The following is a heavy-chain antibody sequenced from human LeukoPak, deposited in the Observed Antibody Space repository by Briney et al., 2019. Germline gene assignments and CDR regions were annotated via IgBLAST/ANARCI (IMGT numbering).Heavy chain of an antibody. Sequence: KPSETLSLTCTVSGASISGTGYYWSWIRQPPGKGLEWIGSIYYSGSTYYNPSLKSRVTISVDTSKNQFSLKLSSVTAADTAVYYCARIVGATLFDYWGQGTLVTVSS. J-gene: IGHJ4*02. D-gene: IGHD1-26*01. CDR3: ARIVGATLFDY. CDR2: IYYSGST. V-gene: IGHV4-39*01. CDR1: GASISGTGYY.